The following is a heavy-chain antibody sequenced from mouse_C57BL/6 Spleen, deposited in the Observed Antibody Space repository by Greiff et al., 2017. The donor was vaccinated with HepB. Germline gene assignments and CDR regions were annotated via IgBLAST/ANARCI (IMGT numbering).Heavy chain of an antibody. CDR3: ARSEVTTVVAGDY. V-gene: IGHV1-82*01. CDR2: IYPGDGDT. J-gene: IGHJ2*01. D-gene: IGHD1-1*01. Sequence: VQGVESGPELVKPGASVKISCKASGYAFSSSWMNWVKQRPGKGLEWIGRIYPGDGDTNYNGKFKGKATLTADKSSSTAYMQLSSLTSEDSAVYFCARSEVTTVVAGDYWGQGTTLTVSS. CDR1: GYAFSSSW.